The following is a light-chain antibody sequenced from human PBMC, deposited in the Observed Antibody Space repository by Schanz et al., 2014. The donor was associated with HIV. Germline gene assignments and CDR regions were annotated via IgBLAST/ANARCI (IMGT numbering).Light chain of an antibody. V-gene: IGLV2-14*02. CDR3: CSYTTTSTYV. J-gene: IGLJ1*01. CDR2: DVS. Sequence: QSALTQPASVSGSPGQSITISCTGTSSDVGSYNLPSWYQHHPGKAPKLMIYDVSNRPSGVSSRFSGSKSGNTASLTISGLQAEDEADYYCCSYTTTSTYVFGAGTKLTVL. CDR1: SSDVGSYNL.